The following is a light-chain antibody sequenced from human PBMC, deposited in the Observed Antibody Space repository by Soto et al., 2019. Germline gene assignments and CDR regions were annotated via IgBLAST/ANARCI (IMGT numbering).Light chain of an antibody. CDR1: NIAHKR. CDR2: DDS. CDR3: QVWDSSSDSYA. Sequence: SYELTQPPSVSVAPGQTARVTCGGNNIAHKRVHWYQQRPGQAPELVVYDDSDRRSGIPERFSGSNSGNTATLTISRVEAGDEADYYCQVWDSSSDSYAFGTGSKVTVL. V-gene: IGLV3-21*02. J-gene: IGLJ1*01.